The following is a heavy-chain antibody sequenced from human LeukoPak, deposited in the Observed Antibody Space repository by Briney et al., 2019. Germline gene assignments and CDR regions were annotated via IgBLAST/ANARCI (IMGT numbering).Heavy chain of an antibody. D-gene: IGHD1-1*01. J-gene: IGHJ3*02. CDR3: ARENSERGAFDI. Sequence: ASVKVSCKASGYTFTSYGISWMRQAPGQGLEWMGWIGAYNGNTNYAQKLQGRVTMTTDTSTSTAYMELRSLRSDDTAVYYCARENSERGAFDIWGQGTMVTVSS. V-gene: IGHV1-18*01. CDR2: IGAYNGNT. CDR1: GYTFTSYG.